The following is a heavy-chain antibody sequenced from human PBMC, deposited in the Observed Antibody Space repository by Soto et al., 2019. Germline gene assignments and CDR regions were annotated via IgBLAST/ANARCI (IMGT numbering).Heavy chain of an antibody. J-gene: IGHJ4*02. V-gene: IGHV3-30-3*01. CDR3: AREDYGGNSGPDY. CDR2: ISYDGSNK. Sequence: GGSLRLSCAASGFTFSSYAMHWVRQAPGKGLEWVAVISYDGSNKYYADSVKGRFTISRDNSKNTLYLQMNSLRAEDTAVYYCAREDYGGNSGPDYWGQGTLVTVSS. CDR1: GFTFSSYA. D-gene: IGHD4-17*01.